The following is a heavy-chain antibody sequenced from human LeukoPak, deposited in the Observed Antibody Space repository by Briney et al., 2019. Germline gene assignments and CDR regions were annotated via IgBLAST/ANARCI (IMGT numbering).Heavy chain of an antibody. CDR2: IYYSGST. CDR3: ARVGIAAAGDAFDI. J-gene: IGHJ3*02. D-gene: IGHD6-13*01. V-gene: IGHV4-59*01. CDR1: GGSISSYY. Sequence: SETLSLTCTVSGGSISSYYWSWIRQPPGKGLEWIGYIYYSGSTNYNPSLKSRVTISVDTSKNQFSLKLSSVTAADTAVYYCARVGIAAAGDAFDIWGQGTMVTVSS.